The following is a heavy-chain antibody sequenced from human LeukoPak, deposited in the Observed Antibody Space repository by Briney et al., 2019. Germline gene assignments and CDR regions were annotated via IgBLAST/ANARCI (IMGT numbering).Heavy chain of an antibody. Sequence: PSEPLSLTCSVSGGSITKNGYYWGWIRQSPETGLEWIGSMHYSGSTYYNPSLKSRVTISVDTSRNQFSLKLSSVTAADTAVYYCARDRGSSENWFDPWGQGTLVTVSS. D-gene: IGHD6-13*01. CDR1: GGSITKNGYY. V-gene: IGHV4-39*07. CDR2: MHYSGST. CDR3: ARDRGSSENWFDP. J-gene: IGHJ5*02.